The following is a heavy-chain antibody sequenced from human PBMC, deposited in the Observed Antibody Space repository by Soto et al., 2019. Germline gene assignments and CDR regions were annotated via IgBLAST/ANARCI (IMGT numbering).Heavy chain of an antibody. Sequence: GWYPRLSCEASGFTFRNHGMHWVRQAPGKGLEWVAVIWYDGSDKYYADSVKGRFTISRDNSKNTLYLQMNSLRAEDTAVYYCARDQQNIVVVPAAILGYYYYGMDVWCQGISVTVS. CDR1: GFTFRNHG. J-gene: IGHJ6*02. V-gene: IGHV3-33*01. D-gene: IGHD2-2*02. CDR2: IWYDGSDK. CDR3: ARDQQNIVVVPAAILGYYYYGMDV.